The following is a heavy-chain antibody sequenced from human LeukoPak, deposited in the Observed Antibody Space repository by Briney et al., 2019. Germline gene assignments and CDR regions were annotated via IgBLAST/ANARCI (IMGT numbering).Heavy chain of an antibody. CDR3: ARGGWNKFDY. CDR1: GGSISSYY. V-gene: IGHV4-59*01. D-gene: IGHD3-22*01. J-gene: IGHJ4*02. CDR2: VNHGGST. Sequence: ETLSLTCTVSGGSISSYYWSWIRQSPGKGLEWIGEVNHGGSTTYNPSLQSRVTMSVDTSKNQLSLKLSSVTAADTAVYYCARGGWNKFDYWGQGTLVTVSS.